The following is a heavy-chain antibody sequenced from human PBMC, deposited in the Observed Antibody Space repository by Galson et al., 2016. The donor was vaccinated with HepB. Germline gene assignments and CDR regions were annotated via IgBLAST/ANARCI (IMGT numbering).Heavy chain of an antibody. J-gene: IGHJ6*02. Sequence: SLRLSCAVSGFTFDDYAMHWVRLPPGQGLEWVSGISWNSGSIVYADSVKGRFTISRDNAKKSLYLQMNSLRAEDTAFYYCVKDLNRHLPLKGSLARQGPYGMDVWGQGTTVTVS. D-gene: IGHD2/OR15-2a*01. V-gene: IGHV3-9*01. CDR2: ISWNSGSI. CDR3: VKDLNRHLPLKGSLARQGPYGMDV. CDR1: GFTFDDYA.